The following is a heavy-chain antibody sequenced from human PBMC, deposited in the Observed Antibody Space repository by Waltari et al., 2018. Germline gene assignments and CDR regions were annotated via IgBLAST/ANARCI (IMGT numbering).Heavy chain of an antibody. Sequence: QVQLVQSGAEVKKPGSSVKVSCKASGGTFSSYAISWVRQAPGQGLEWMGRIIPILGIANYAKTFQGRVTITADKSTSTAYMELRSLRSEDAAVYYCARLAAADVSWFDPWGQGTLVTVSS. D-gene: IGHD6-13*01. J-gene: IGHJ5*02. CDR3: ARLAAADVSWFDP. V-gene: IGHV1-69*09. CDR1: GGTFSSYA. CDR2: IIPILGIA.